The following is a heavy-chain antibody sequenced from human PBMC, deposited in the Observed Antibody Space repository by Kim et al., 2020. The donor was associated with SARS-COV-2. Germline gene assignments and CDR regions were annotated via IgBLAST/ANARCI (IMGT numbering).Heavy chain of an antibody. CDR3: AKTGGISATNWFDP. Sequence: ADSLQGRFTNARDNYKNTLYLQMNSLRAEDTAVYYCAKTGGISATNWFDPWGQGTLVTVSS. D-gene: IGHD1-26*01. V-gene: IGHV3-23*01. J-gene: IGHJ5*02.